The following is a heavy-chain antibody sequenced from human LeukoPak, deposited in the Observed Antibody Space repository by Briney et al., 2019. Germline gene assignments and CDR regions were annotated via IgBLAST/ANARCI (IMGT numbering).Heavy chain of an antibody. CDR2: INHSGST. CDR3: AREGPGHWYFDL. V-gene: IGHV4-34*01. CDR1: GGSFSGYY. Sequence: SETLSLTCAVYGGSFSGYYWSWIRQPPGKGLEWIGEINHSGSTNYNPSLKSRVTISVDTSKNQFSLKLSSVTAADTAVYYCAREGPGHWYFDLWGRGTLATVSS. J-gene: IGHJ2*01.